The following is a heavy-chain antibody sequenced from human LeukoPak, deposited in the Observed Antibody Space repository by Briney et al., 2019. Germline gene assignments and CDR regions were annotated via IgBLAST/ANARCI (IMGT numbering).Heavy chain of an antibody. CDR1: GGSISSGGYY. J-gene: IGHJ3*02. V-gene: IGHV4-30-2*01. CDR2: IYHSGST. D-gene: IGHD3-10*01. CDR3: ARAVRTHAFDI. Sequence: PSETLSLTCTVPGGSISSGGYYWSWIRQPPGKGLEWIGYIYHSGSTYYNPSLKSRVTISVDRSKNQFSLKLSSVTAADTAVYYCARAVRTHAFDIWGQGTMVTVSS.